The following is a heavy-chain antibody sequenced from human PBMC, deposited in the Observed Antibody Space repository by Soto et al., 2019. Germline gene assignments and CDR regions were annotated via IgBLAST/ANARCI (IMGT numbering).Heavy chain of an antibody. J-gene: IGHJ5*02. D-gene: IGHD3-10*01. V-gene: IGHV3-30*18. CDR3: AKDPRPNYGSGSYHGIDNWFDP. CDR2: ISYDGSNK. CDR1: GFTFSSYG. Sequence: GGSLRLSCAASGFTFSSYGMHWVRQAPGKGLEWVAVISYDGSNKYYADSVKGRFTISRDNSKNTLYLQMNSLRAEDTAVYYCAKDPRPNYGSGSYHGIDNWFDPWGQGTLVTVSS.